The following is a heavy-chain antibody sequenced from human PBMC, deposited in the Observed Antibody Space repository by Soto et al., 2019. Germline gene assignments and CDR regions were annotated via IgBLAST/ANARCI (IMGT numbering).Heavy chain of an antibody. J-gene: IGHJ4*02. Sequence: EVQLLESGGGLVQPGGSLRLSCAASGFTFNIYTMSWVRQAPGKGLEWVSGIGARGSYTYFPDSVKGRFTISRDNSMDMVYLQMNSLRAEDTDVYFCAKGGTYHIGDFDSWGQGTLVTVSS. V-gene: IGHV3-23*01. D-gene: IGHD5-12*01. CDR2: IGARGSYT. CDR3: AKGGTYHIGDFDS. CDR1: GFTFNIYT.